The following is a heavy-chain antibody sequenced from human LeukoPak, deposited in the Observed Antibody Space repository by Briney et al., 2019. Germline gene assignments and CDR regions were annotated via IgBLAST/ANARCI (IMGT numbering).Heavy chain of an antibody. D-gene: IGHD3-22*01. V-gene: IGHV3-48*03. Sequence: GGSLRLSCAASGFTFSSYEMNWVRQAPGKGLEWVSYISSSGSTIYYADSVKGRFTISRDNAKNSLYLQMNSLRAEDTAVYYCAKDGGNYYDTGGSYLMRSYMDVWGKGTTVTVSS. CDR2: ISSSGSTI. CDR1: GFTFSSYE. J-gene: IGHJ6*03. CDR3: AKDGGNYYDTGGSYLMRSYMDV.